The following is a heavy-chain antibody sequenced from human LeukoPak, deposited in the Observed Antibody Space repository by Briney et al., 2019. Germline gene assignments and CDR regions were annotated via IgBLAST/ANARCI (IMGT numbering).Heavy chain of an antibody. CDR3: ARDVEGSAKYYYDY. D-gene: IGHD2-15*01. CDR2: ISVDGRDK. V-gene: IGHV3-30*04. Sequence: PGGSLRLSCEASGFTFSSYAMHWVRRAPGKGLERVAVISVDGRDKHHVDSVKGRFTISRDNSKSTLYLQMNSLRGDDTAVYFCARDVEGSAKYYYDYWGQGTLVTVSS. CDR1: GFTFSSYA. J-gene: IGHJ4*02.